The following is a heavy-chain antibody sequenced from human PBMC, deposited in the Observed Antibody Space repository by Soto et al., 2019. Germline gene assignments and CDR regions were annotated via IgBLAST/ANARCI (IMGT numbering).Heavy chain of an antibody. CDR1: GYTFTSYA. V-gene: IGHV1-3*01. CDR3: ARGLNGYSHYFDY. D-gene: IGHD5-18*01. Sequence: QVQLVQSGAEVKKPGASVKVSCKASGYTFTSYAMHWVRQAPGQRLEWMGWINAGNGNTKYSQKFQGRVTITRDTSASTANMELSSLRSEDTAVYYCARGLNGYSHYFDYWGQGTLVTVSS. J-gene: IGHJ4*02. CDR2: INAGNGNT.